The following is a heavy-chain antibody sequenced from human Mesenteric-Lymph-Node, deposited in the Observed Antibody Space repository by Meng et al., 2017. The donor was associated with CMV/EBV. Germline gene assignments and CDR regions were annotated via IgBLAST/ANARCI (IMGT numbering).Heavy chain of an antibody. V-gene: IGHV5-51*01. Sequence: GGSLRLSCKGSGSSFTNYWIAWVRQMPGKGLEWMGTIFPGASETRYSPSFQGQVTISADKSISTAYLQWTSLKASDTAIYYCARGVVSTPFDYWGQGTLVTVSS. CDR3: ARGVVSTPFDY. J-gene: IGHJ4*02. D-gene: IGHD2-15*01. CDR1: GSSFTNYW. CDR2: IFPGASET.